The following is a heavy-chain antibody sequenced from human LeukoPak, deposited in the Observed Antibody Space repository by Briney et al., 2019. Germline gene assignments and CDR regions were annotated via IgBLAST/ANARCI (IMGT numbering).Heavy chain of an antibody. CDR1: GFTFGDYY. Sequence: GGSLRLSCAASGFTFGDYYMSWIRQAPGKGLEWISYISSSSTYTTYADSVKGRFTISRDNAKNSLYLQMNSLRAEDTAVYYCARGRSSGWYARHDTNPTDYWGRGTLVTVSS. CDR3: ARGRSSGWYARHDTNPTDY. J-gene: IGHJ4*02. D-gene: IGHD6-19*01. CDR2: ISSSSTYT. V-gene: IGHV3-11*06.